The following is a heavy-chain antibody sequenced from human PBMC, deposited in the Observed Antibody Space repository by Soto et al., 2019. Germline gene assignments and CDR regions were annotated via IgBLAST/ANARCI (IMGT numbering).Heavy chain of an antibody. V-gene: IGHV4-34*01. D-gene: IGHD2-21*02. CDR1: GGSFSGYY. CDR2: INHSGST. J-gene: IGHJ3*02. CDR3: ARGIVVVTAWRAFDI. Sequence: SETLSLTCAVYGGSFSGYYWSWIRQPPGKGLEWIGEINHSGSTNYNPSLKSRVTISVDTSKNQFSLKLSSVTAADTAVYYCARGIVVVTAWRAFDIWGQGTMVTVSS.